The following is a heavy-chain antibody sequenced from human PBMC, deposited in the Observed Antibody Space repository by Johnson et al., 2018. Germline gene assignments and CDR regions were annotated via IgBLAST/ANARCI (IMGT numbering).Heavy chain of an antibody. CDR3: ATDPSVFQH. J-gene: IGHJ1*01. Sequence: EVQLVESGGGLVQPGRSLRLSCAASGFTFDDYAMHWVRQVPGKGLEWVSGISWNSGSIGYADSVKGRFTISRDNAKNSLSLQMNSLKTEDTAVYYCATDPSVFQHWGQGTLVTVSS. CDR2: ISWNSGSI. V-gene: IGHV3-9*01. CDR1: GFTFDDYA.